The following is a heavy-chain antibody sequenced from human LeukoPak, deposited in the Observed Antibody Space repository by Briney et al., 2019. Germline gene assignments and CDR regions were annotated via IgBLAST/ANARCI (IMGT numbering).Heavy chain of an antibody. V-gene: IGHV4-39*01. CDR2: IHYSGIT. CDR1: GGSISSGTHY. D-gene: IGHD5-12*01. Sequence: SETLSLTCTVSGGSISSGTHYWGWIRQPPGKGLEWIGNIHYSGITYYNPSLKSRISISVDTSKNQFSLSLSSVTAADTAVYYCARKDGGYDRGFDYWGQGTLATVPS. J-gene: IGHJ4*02. CDR3: ARKDGGYDRGFDY.